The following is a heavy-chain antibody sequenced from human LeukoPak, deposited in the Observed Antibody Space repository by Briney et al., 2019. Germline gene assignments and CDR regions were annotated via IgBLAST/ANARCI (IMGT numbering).Heavy chain of an antibody. J-gene: IGHJ6*04. D-gene: IGHD3-3*01. V-gene: IGHV3-66*01. Sequence: GGSLRLSCAASGFTVSTNYMSWVRQAPGKGLEWVSLIYSGGGTYYADSVKGRFTISRDNSRNTLSLQMNSLRADDTAVYFCARGAIFGAGRVLDVWGKGSTVIVSS. CDR1: GFTVSTNY. CDR3: ARGAIFGAGRVLDV. CDR2: IYSGGGT.